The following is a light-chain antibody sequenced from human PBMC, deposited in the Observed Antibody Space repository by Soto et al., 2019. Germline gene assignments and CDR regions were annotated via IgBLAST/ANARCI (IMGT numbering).Light chain of an antibody. CDR3: QQRSNWPFT. CDR1: QIGSSY. J-gene: IGKJ3*01. Sequence: EIVLTQSPATLSLSPGESATLSCRASQIGSSYLAGYHQKPGQAPRLLIYDASNWATGVPARFSGSGSGTDFTLTISSLEPEDFALYYCQQRSNWPFTVGPGTQVDIK. V-gene: IGKV3-11*01. CDR2: DAS.